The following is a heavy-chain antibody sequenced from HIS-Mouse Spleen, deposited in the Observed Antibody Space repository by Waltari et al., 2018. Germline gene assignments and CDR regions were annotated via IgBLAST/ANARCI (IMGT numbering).Heavy chain of an antibody. J-gene: IGHJ1*01. Sequence: QVQLQESGPGLVKPSETLSLTCTVSGYSISSGYSWGWIRQPPGKGLEWIGSIHHSGSTYYNPSLKSRVTISVDTSKNQFSLKLSSVTAADTAVYYCARDSWAYAIEYFQHWGQGTLVTVSS. CDR3: ARDSWAYAIEYFQH. V-gene: IGHV4-38-2*02. CDR2: IHHSGST. D-gene: IGHD2-8*01. CDR1: GYSISSGYS.